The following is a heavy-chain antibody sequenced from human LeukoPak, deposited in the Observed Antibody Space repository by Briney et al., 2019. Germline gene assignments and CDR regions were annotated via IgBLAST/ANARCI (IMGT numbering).Heavy chain of an antibody. Sequence: SETLSLTCTVSGGSISSYYWSWIRQPAGKGLEWIGRIYTSGSTNYNPSLKSRVTVSVDTSKKQFSLRLNSVTPADTAVYYCARLDAASGWYDAFDIWGRGTMVTVSS. V-gene: IGHV4-4*07. J-gene: IGHJ3*02. D-gene: IGHD6-19*01. CDR1: GGSISSYY. CDR2: IYTSGST. CDR3: ARLDAASGWYDAFDI.